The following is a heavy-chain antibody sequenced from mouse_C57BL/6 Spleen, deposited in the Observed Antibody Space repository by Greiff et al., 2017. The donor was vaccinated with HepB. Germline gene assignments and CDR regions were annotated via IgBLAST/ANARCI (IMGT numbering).Heavy chain of an antibody. CDR2: IDPSDSYT. J-gene: IGHJ2*01. D-gene: IGHD1-1*01. Sequence: QVQLKQPGAELVMPGASVKLSCKASGYTFTSYWMHWVKQRPGQGLEWIGEIDPSDSYTNYNQKFKGKSTLTVDKSSSTAYMQLSSLTSEDSAVYYCARSDYGSSYDFDYWGQGTTLTVSS. V-gene: IGHV1-69*01. CDR3: ARSDYGSSYDFDY. CDR1: GYTFTSYW.